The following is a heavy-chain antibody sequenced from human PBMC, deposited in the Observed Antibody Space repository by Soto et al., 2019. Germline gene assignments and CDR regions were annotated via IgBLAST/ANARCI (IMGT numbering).Heavy chain of an antibody. CDR2: INQDGSEK. J-gene: IGHJ4*02. CDR1: GFTFSRYW. V-gene: IGHV3-7*05. Sequence: EVQLVESGGGLVQPGGSLSLSCAASGFTFSRYWMTWVRQAPGKGLECVANINQDGSEKNYMDSVKGRFTISRDNAKNSLYLQMNSLRGEDTAVYYCARALLGDGSSGYWGQGTLVTVSS. D-gene: IGHD2-21*01. CDR3: ARALLGDGSSGY.